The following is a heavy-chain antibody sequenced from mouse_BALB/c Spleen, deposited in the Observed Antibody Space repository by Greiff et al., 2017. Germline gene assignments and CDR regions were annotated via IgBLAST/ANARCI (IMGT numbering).Heavy chain of an antibody. CDR1: GYSITSGYS. V-gene: IGHV3-1*02. CDR2: IHYSGST. D-gene: IGHD2-4*01. CDR3: ARSPSTMITTYYFDY. Sequence: EVQLQESGPDLVKPSQSLSLTCTVTGYSITSGYSWHWIRQFPGNKLEWMGYIHYSGSTNYNPSLKSRISITRDTSKNQFFLQLNSVTTEDTATYYCARSPSTMITTYYFDYWGQGTTLTVSS. J-gene: IGHJ2*01.